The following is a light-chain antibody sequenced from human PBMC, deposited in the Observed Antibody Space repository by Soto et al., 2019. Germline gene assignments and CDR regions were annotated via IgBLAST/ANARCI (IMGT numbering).Light chain of an antibody. J-gene: IGKJ1*01. CDR3: QQYYSYART. Sequence: IQRTQSPSSMSAPLPDRVTITWRAIQRISRYLAWYQQTPGKAPKFLIDAASTLQSGVPSRFSGSGSGTDFTLTIRCLQCEDFATYYCQQYYSYARTFGQGTKV. CDR2: AAS. CDR1: QRISRY. V-gene: IGKV1-8*01.